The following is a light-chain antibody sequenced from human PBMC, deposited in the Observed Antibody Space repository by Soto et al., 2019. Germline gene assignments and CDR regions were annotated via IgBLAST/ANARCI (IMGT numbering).Light chain of an antibody. V-gene: IGKV3-15*01. CDR3: QQYNNWPLT. CDR2: GAS. Sequence: EIVMTQSPATLSVSPGERATLSCRASQSVSSNLAWYQQKPCQAPRIIIYGASNRATGIPARFSGSGSGTDFSLTISSLHTEDFAVYYCQQYNNWPLTFGGGTKVE. CDR1: QSVSSN. J-gene: IGKJ4*01.